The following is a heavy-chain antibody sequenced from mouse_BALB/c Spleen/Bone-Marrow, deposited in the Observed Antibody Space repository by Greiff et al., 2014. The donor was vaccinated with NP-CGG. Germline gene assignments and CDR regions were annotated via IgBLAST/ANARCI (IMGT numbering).Heavy chain of an antibody. CDR2: IDPANDNT. Sequence: EVQLQQSGAELVKPGASVKLSCTASGFNIKDTYMHWVKQRPEQGLEWIGRIDPANDNTKYDPKFQGKATITADTSSNTAYLQLSSLTSEDTAVYYCASYYYGSSSFAYWGQGTLVTVSA. CDR1: GFNIKDTY. CDR3: ASYYYGSSSFAY. V-gene: IGHV14-3*02. D-gene: IGHD1-1*01. J-gene: IGHJ3*01.